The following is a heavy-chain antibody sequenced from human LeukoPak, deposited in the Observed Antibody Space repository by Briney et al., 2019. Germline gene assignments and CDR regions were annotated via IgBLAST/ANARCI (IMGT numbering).Heavy chain of an antibody. V-gene: IGHV1-18*01. D-gene: IGHD2-2*01. CDR1: GYTFTSYG. J-gene: IGHJ5*02. CDR3: ARVPRVYCSSTSCPRGNWFDP. Sequence: AASVTVSCKASGYTFTSYGISWVRQAPGQGLEWMGWISAYNGNTNYAQKLQGRVTMTTDTSTSTAYMELRSLRSDDTAVYYCARVPRVYCSSTSCPRGNWFDPWGQGTLVTVSS. CDR2: ISAYNGNT.